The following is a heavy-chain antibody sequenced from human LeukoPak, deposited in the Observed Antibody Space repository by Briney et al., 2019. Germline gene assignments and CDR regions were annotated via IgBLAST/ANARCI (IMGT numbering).Heavy chain of an antibody. D-gene: IGHD2-8*02. CDR3: ANQSPSGY. CDR1: GCTFSGYG. V-gene: IGHV3-33*06. Sequence: PGRSVRLSCAASGCTFSGYGMHWVRQAPGKGLEWVAVIWYDGSNKYYADSVKGRFTISRDNSKNTLYLQMNSLRAEDTAVYYCANQSPSGYWGQGTLVTVSS. CDR2: IWYDGSNK. J-gene: IGHJ4*02.